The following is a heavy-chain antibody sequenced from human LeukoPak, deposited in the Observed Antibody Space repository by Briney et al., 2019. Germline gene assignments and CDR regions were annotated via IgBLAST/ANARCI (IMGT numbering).Heavy chain of an antibody. CDR2: ISISNTI. CDR3: ARELIAAAGSGGWFDP. CDR1: GFTFSSYS. Sequence: GGSLRLSCATSGFTFSSYSMNWVRQAPGKGLEWLAYISISNTIYYADSVRGRFTISRDNAKNSLYLQMNSLRAEDTALYHCARELIAAAGSGGWFDPWGQGTLVTVSS. J-gene: IGHJ5*02. D-gene: IGHD6-13*01. V-gene: IGHV3-48*01.